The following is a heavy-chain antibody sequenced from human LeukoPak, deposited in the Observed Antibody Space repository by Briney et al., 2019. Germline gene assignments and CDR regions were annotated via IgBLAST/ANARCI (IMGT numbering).Heavy chain of an antibody. D-gene: IGHD3-22*01. CDR2: ISYDGSNK. CDR3: ASGRGLLPDFRY. CDR1: GFTFSSSG. Sequence: PGGSLRLFCAASGFTFSSSGMHWVRQAPGKGLEWVAAISYDGSNKYYGDSVKGRFTVSRDNSKNTLYLQMNSLRPEDTAVYYCASGRGLLPDFRYWGQGTLVTASS. V-gene: IGHV3-30*03. J-gene: IGHJ4*02.